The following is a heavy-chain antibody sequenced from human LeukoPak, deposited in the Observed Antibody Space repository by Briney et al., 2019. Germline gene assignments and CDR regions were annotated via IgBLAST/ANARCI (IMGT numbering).Heavy chain of an antibody. J-gene: IGHJ5*02. V-gene: IGHV1-46*01. CDR3: ASGKKYQLLFNWFDP. CDR2: INPSGGST. CDR1: GYTFTSYY. Sequence: ASVKVSCKASGYTFTSYYMHWVRQAPGQGLEWMGIINPSGGSTSYAQKFQGRVTMTRDTSTSTVYMELSSLRSEDTAVCYCASGKKYQLLFNWFDPWGQGTLVTVSS. D-gene: IGHD2-2*01.